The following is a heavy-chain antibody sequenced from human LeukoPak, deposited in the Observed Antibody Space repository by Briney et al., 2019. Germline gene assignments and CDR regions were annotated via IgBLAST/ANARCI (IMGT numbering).Heavy chain of an antibody. Sequence: SVTLSLTCTVSGGSISSSSYYWGWIRQPPGKGLEWTGSIYYSGSTYYNPSLKSRVTISVDTSKNQFSLKLSSVTAADTAVYYCATSVVTAFYDYWGQGTLVTVSS. D-gene: IGHD2-15*01. V-gene: IGHV4-39*01. J-gene: IGHJ4*02. CDR1: GGSISSSSYY. CDR2: IYYSGST. CDR3: ATSVVTAFYDY.